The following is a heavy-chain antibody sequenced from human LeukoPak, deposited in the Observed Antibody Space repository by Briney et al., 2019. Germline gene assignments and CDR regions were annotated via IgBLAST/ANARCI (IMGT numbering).Heavy chain of an antibody. V-gene: IGHV1-18*01. J-gene: IGHJ4*02. CDR2: ISAYNGNT. D-gene: IGHD3-16*02. CDR1: GYTFTSYG. Sequence: ASVKVSCKASGYTFTSYGISWVRQAPGQGLEWMGWISAYNGNTNYAQKLQGRVTMTTDTSTSTAYMELRSLRSDDTAGYYCARVEGRMITFGGVIVPDYFDYWGQGTLVTVSS. CDR3: ARVEGRMITFGGVIVPDYFDY.